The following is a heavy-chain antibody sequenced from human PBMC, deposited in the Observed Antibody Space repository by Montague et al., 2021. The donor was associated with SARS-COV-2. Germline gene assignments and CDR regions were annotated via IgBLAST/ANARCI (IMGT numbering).Heavy chain of an antibody. Sequence: SETLSLTCVVSDVSLSSSTWWSWVRQSPGKGLWWVEKTYISGFTHYNPSVKSRVTISLNASRSQFSLRLTSVTAADTAVYFCARGGLGNRGFDYWGQGTLVTVSS. CDR1: DVSLSSSTW. V-gene: IGHV4-4*02. J-gene: IGHJ4*02. D-gene: IGHD3/OR15-3a*01. CDR2: TYISGFT. CDR3: ARGGLGNRGFDY.